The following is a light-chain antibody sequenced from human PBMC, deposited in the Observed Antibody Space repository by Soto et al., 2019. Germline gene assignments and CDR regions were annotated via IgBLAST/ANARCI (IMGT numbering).Light chain of an antibody. CDR1: NIGSIS. J-gene: IGLJ3*02. V-gene: IGLV3-21*02. CDR3: QVRGTSDHPV. CDR2: DDS. Sequence: SYELTQPPSVSVAPGQTARITCGGDNIGSISVHWYQQKPGRAPVVVVHDDSDRPSGIPERFSGSNSGNTATLTISRVEAGDEADYYCQVRGTSDHPVFGGGTKVTVL.